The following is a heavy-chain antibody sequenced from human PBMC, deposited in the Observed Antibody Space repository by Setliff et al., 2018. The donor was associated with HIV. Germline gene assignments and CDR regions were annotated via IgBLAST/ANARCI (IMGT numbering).Heavy chain of an antibody. CDR1: GFIFSGYT. V-gene: IGHV3-21*01. CDR3: ATQTGFYNSHWYDY. D-gene: IGHD6-13*01. CDR2: ISSSGNFI. Sequence: KPGGSLRLSCAASGFIFSGYTMVWVRQAPGKGLEWVSSISSSGNFIYYEDSVKGRFTMSRDNAKNSLYLQMDSLRAEDTGVYYCATQTGFYNSHWYDYWGQGTMVTVSS. J-gene: IGHJ4*02.